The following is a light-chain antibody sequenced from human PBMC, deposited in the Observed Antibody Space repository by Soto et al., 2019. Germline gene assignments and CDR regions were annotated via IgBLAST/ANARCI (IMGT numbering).Light chain of an antibody. Sequence: EIVLTQSPGTLSLSPGERATFSCRASQSVSSNYLAWYQQKPGQAPRLLIYGASSRATGIPDRFSGSGSGTDFTLTISRLEPEDFAVYYCQQFSSYPLTFGGGTKVDI. J-gene: IGKJ4*01. V-gene: IGKV3-20*01. CDR1: QSVSSNY. CDR3: QQFSSYPLT. CDR2: GAS.